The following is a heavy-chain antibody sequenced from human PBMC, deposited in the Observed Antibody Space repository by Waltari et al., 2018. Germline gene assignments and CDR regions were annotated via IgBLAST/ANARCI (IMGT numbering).Heavy chain of an antibody. D-gene: IGHD1-1*01. Sequence: QVQLMESGGGVVEAGGSLRLACAASGVNFKFDNMHWARQAPGRGLEWVAFTRFDERDKQYIDSVRGRFTISRDSAKNTYYLQMNSLRAEDTAVYYCTRNPGYWGQGTLVTVSS. J-gene: IGHJ4*02. CDR1: GVNFKFDN. CDR3: TRNPGY. V-gene: IGHV3-30*02. CDR2: TRFDERDK.